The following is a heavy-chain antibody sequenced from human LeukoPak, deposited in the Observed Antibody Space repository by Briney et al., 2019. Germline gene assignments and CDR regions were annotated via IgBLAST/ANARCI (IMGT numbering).Heavy chain of an antibody. D-gene: IGHD3-10*01. CDR2: IYYSGST. J-gene: IGHJ4*02. CDR3: ARHAMVRGVLDY. Sequence: SETLSLTCTVSDDSISSYYWSGIRQPPGMGLEWIGYIYYSGSTNYNPSLKSRVTISVDTSKNQFSLKLSSVIAADTAVYYCARHAMVRGVLDYWGQGTLVTVSS. CDR1: DDSISSYY. V-gene: IGHV4-59*08.